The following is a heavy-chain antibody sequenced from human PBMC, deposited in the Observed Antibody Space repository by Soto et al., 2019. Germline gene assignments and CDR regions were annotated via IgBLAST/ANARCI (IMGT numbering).Heavy chain of an antibody. CDR3: ARDSSGYYPTYFDD. Sequence: QVQLVESGGGVVQPGRSLRLSCAASGFTFSSYGMHWVRQAPGKGLEWVAVIWYDGSNKYYADSVKGRFTISRDNSKNTLYLQMNSLRAEDTAVYYCARDSSGYYPTYFDDWGQGTLVTVSS. J-gene: IGHJ4*02. V-gene: IGHV3-33*01. D-gene: IGHD3-22*01. CDR2: IWYDGSNK. CDR1: GFTFSSYG.